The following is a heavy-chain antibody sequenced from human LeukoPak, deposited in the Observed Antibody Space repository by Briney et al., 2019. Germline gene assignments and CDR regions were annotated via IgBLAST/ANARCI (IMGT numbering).Heavy chain of an antibody. Sequence: PGRCLRLSRAASGFTFSNYAMSWVRQAPGKGREWVSTVSGSGGSTYYADSVKGRFTISRDNSKNTLYLQMTSPGAEDSAVYYCANGWRGSNWGQGTLVTVSS. D-gene: IGHD5-24*01. V-gene: IGHV3-23*01. CDR2: VSGSGGST. CDR3: ANGWRGSN. J-gene: IGHJ4*02. CDR1: GFTFSNYA.